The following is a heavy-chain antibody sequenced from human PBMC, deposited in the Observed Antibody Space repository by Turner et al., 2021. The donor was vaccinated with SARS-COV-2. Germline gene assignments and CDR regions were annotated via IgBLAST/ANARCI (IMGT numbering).Heavy chain of an antibody. CDR2: SYYGGST. CDR3: VRHPTTTVAGPFNWFDP. D-gene: IGHD6-19*01. V-gene: IGHV4-39*01. J-gene: IGHJ5*02. CDR1: GDSFTSSGYS. Sequence: QVQLQESGPGLVKPSETLSLTCTVSGDSFTSSGYSWGWIRPPPGKGLEWIGTSYYGGSTYYTPSLKGRVTISADTSKKEFSLELNSVTAADTAVYYCVRHPTTTVAGPFNWFDPWGQGTLVTVSS.